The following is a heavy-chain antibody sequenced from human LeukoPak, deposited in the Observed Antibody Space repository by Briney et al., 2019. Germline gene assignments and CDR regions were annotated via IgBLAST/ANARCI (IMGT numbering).Heavy chain of an antibody. V-gene: IGHV1-2*02. D-gene: IGHD1-1*01. CDR1: GYSSTGYY. Sequence: ASVKVSCKASGYSSTGYYMHWVRQAPGQGLEWMAWINPYSGDTVYAQKFQGRVTMTRDTSISTAYMELRSLRSDDTAVYYCARGTMNLDYWGQGTLVTVSP. CDR2: INPYSGDT. CDR3: ARGTMNLDY. J-gene: IGHJ4*02.